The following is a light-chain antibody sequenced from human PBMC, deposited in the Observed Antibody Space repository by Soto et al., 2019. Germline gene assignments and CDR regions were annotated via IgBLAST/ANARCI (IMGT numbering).Light chain of an antibody. Sequence: DIVMTQSPDSLSVSLGERATINCKSSQTVFHTSYNKDFLAWYQQKAGQPPKLLFYWSSTRESGVPARFSGGGSGTDFSHTISSLQHEDVAVYYCQQYYSSVTFGQGTKLEIK. J-gene: IGKJ2*01. V-gene: IGKV4-1*01. CDR3: QQYYSSVT. CDR2: WSS. CDR1: QTVFHTSYNKDF.